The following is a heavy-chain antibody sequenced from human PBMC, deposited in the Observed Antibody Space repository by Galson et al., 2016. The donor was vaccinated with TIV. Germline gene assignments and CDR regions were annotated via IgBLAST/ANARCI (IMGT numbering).Heavy chain of an antibody. Sequence: LRLSCAASGFSFSSYAMSWVRQAPDKGLEWVSSVTGSGDRTFYADSMEGRFSISRDSSKNTLYLQVNSLRAEDTAIYYCVKDSASDGWLHYHWGQGTLVTVSS. J-gene: IGHJ4*02. D-gene: IGHD5-24*01. CDR2: VTGSGDRT. CDR3: VKDSASDGWLHYH. CDR1: GFSFSSYA. V-gene: IGHV3-23*01.